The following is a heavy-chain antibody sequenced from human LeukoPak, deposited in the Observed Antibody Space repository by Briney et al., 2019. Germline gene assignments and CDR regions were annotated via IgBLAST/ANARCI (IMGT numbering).Heavy chain of an antibody. V-gene: IGHV3-30-3*01. CDR2: IPYDGSNK. CDR1: GFTFSSYA. D-gene: IGHD2-15*01. CDR3: ARTDCSGGSCYSYYYYGMDV. J-gene: IGHJ6*02. Sequence: GGSLRLSCAASGFTFSSYAMHWVRQAPGKGLEWVAVIPYDGSNKYYADSVKGRFTISRDNSKNTLYLQMNSLRAEDTAVYYCARTDCSGGSCYSYYYYGMDVWGQGTTVTVSS.